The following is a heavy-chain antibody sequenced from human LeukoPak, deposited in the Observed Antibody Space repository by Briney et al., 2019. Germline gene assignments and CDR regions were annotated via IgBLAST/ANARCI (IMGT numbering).Heavy chain of an antibody. CDR3: ARVRSGYSSGWSERNFDY. Sequence: SETLSLTCTVSGGSISSGGYYWSWIRQHPGKGLEWIGYIYYSGSTYYNPSLKSRVTISVDTSKNQFSLKLSSVTAADTAVYYCARVRSGYSSGWSERNFDYWGQGTLVTVSS. J-gene: IGHJ4*02. CDR2: IYYSGST. V-gene: IGHV4-61*08. CDR1: GGSISSGGYY. D-gene: IGHD6-19*01.